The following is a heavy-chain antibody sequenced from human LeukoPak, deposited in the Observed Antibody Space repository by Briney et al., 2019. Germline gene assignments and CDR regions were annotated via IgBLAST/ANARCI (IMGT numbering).Heavy chain of an antibody. D-gene: IGHD6-19*01. CDR3: AKGPALAVSFYFDW. CDR1: GFTFSSYG. V-gene: IGHV3-23*01. Sequence: GGSLRLSCAASGFTFSSYGMHWVRQAPGKGLEWVSTITGNAVSTFYADSVKGRFTISRDNSKNTVYLQMNSLRAEDTAVYYCAKGPALAVSFYFDWWGQGTLVTVSS. J-gene: IGHJ4*02. CDR2: ITGNAVST.